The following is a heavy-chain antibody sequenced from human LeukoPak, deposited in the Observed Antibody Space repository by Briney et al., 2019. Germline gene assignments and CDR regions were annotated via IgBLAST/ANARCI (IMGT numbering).Heavy chain of an antibody. Sequence: ASVKVSCKASGYTFTGYYMHWVRQAPGQGLEWMGWINPNSGGTNYAQKFQGRVTMTRDTSISTAYMELSRLRSDDTAVYYCATQKGSSGYVEYDFGYWGQGTLVTVSS. CDR3: ATQKGSSGYVEYDFGY. CDR2: INPNSGGT. V-gene: IGHV1-2*02. CDR1: GYTFTGYY. D-gene: IGHD5-12*01. J-gene: IGHJ4*02.